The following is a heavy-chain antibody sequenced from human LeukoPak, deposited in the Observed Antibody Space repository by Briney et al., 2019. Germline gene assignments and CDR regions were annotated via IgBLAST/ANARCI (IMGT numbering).Heavy chain of an antibody. V-gene: IGHV1-2*02. J-gene: IGHJ4*02. CDR3: ATGIR. CDR2: INPSTGAI. CDR1: GFTLTDYQ. Sequence: ASVTVSCKASGFTLTDYQLHWVRQAPGQGPLWIGWINPSTGAISYAQKFQGRVTMTEDTSTDTAYMELSSLRSEDTAVYYCATGIRWGQGTLVTVSS.